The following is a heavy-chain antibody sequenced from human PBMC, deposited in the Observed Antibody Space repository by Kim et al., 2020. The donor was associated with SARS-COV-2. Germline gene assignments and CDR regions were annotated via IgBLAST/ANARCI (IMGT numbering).Heavy chain of an antibody. CDR2: MCYTERT. CDR1: GDSITSSSYY. V-gene: IGHV4-39*01. D-gene: IGHD3-10*01. CDR3: ARHYHHGSGSYSPFEY. Sequence: SETLSLTCTVSGDSITSSSYYWGWIRQPPGKGLEWIGSMCYTERTYYNPSLRSRVTISVDTSKNQVSLKLTSVTAADTAVYYCARHYHHGSGSYSPFEYWGQGILVTVSA. J-gene: IGHJ4*02.